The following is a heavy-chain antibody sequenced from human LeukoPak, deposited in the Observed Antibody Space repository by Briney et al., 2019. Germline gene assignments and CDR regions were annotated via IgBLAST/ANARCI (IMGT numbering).Heavy chain of an antibody. J-gene: IGHJ6*02. CDR1: GYTLSELS. CDR2: FDPEDDET. CDR3: ARSILVPYYYGMDV. V-gene: IGHV1-24*01. D-gene: IGHD3-16*02. Sequence: GASVKVSCKVSGYTLSELSIHWVRQAPGKGLEWEGGFDPEDDETIYAQKFQGRVTMTEDTSTDTAHMELSSLRSEDTAVYYCARSILVPYYYGMDVWGQGTTVTVSS.